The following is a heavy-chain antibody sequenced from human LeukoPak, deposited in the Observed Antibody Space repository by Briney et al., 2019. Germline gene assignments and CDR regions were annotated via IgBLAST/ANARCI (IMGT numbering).Heavy chain of an antibody. CDR1: GYTLTELS. V-gene: IGHV1-24*01. Sequence: ASVKVSCKVSGYTLTELSMHWVRQAPGKGLEWMGGFDPEDGETIYAQKFQGGVTMTEDTSTDTAYMELSSLRSEDTAVYYCATVRYLGYRSSTSCYTPHRYYFDYWGQGTLVTVSS. J-gene: IGHJ4*02. CDR2: FDPEDGET. CDR3: ATVRYLGYRSSTSCYTPHRYYFDY. D-gene: IGHD2-2*02.